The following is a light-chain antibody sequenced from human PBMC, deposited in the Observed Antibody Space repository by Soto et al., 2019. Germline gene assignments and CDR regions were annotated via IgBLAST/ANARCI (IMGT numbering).Light chain of an antibody. V-gene: IGLV2-14*03. Sequence: QSALTQPASVSGSPGQSIAISCTGTSSDIGAYDYVSWYQQHPDKAPKLMIYEVSNRPSGVSNRFSGSKSVNTATLTISGLQAEDEADYYCSSHNRSNTRIFGTGTKVTVL. CDR3: SSHNRSNTRI. CDR1: SSDIGAYDY. J-gene: IGLJ1*01. CDR2: EVS.